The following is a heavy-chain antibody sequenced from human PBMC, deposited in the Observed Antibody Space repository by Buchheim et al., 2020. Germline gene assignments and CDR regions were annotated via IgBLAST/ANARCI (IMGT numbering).Heavy chain of an antibody. CDR2: ISSGGSNK. J-gene: IGHJ6*02. V-gene: IGHV3-30*18. Sequence: QVQLVESGGGVVQPGRSLRLSCAASGFTFSSYGMSWVRQAPGKGLEWVAVISSGGSNKYYEDSVKGRFTITRDNSKTTYFLQMNRLRAEDTAVYFCAKLGAGYYYYYGMDVWGQGTT. CDR3: AKLGAGYYYYYGMDV. D-gene: IGHD1-26*01. CDR1: GFTFSSYG.